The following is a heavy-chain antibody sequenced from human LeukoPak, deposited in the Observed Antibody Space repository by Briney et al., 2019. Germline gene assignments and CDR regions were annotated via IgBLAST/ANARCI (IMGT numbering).Heavy chain of an antibody. CDR1: GFSFSSNS. J-gene: IGHJ4*02. V-gene: IGHV3-21*01. CDR2: ISSSSSYI. Sequence: PGGSLRLSCAASGFSFSSNSMNWVRQAPGKGLEWVSSISSSSSYIYYADSVKGRFTISRDNARNSLYLQMNSLRAEDTAVYYCASVVVVVAALDYWGQGTLVTVSS. D-gene: IGHD2-15*01. CDR3: ASVVVVVAALDY.